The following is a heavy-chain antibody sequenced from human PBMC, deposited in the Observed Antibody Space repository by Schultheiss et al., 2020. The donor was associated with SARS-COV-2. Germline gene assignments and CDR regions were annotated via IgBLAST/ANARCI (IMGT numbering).Heavy chain of an antibody. J-gene: IGHJ4*02. CDR2: IYHSGST. CDR3: ARGVVVAATSPLSYFDY. Sequence: SETLSLTCTVSGGSISSSSYYWGWIRQPPGKGLEWIGSIYHSGSTYYNPSLKSRVTISVDRSKNQFSLKLSSVTAADTAVYYCARGVVVAATSPLSYFDYWGQGTLVTVSS. D-gene: IGHD2-15*01. V-gene: IGHV4-39*07. CDR1: GGSISSSSYY.